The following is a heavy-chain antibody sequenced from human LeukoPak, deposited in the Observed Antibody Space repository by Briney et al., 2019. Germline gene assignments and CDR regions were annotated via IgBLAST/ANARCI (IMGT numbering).Heavy chain of an antibody. CDR3: AKDIGSGSQLPYYFDY. V-gene: IGHV3-9*01. J-gene: IGHJ4*02. Sequence: GGSLRLSCAAYGFTFDDYAMHWVRHAPGKGLEWVSGISWNSGRIGYADSVKGRFTISRDNAKNSLYLQMNSLRAEDTALYYCAKDIGSGSQLPYYFDYWGQGTLVTVSS. CDR1: GFTFDDYA. D-gene: IGHD3-10*01. CDR2: ISWNSGRI.